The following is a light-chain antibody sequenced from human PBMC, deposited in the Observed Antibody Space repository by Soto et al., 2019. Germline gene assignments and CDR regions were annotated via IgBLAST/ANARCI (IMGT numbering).Light chain of an antibody. J-gene: IGLJ2*01. CDR1: SSDVGVYDF. CDR2: DVS. V-gene: IGLV2-14*01. CDR3: CSYTSSSTVL. Sequence: QSALTQPASVSGSPGQSITISCTGTSSDVGVYDFVSWYQQHPAKAPKLLIYDVSYRPSGVSDRFSGSKSGNTAYLTISGLQAEDEADYYCCSYTSSSTVLFGGGTKLTVL.